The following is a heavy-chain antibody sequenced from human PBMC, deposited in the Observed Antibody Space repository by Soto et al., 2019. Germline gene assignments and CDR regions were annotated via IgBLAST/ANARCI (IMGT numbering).Heavy chain of an antibody. V-gene: IGHV1-69*06. CDR2: IIPTFGTP. CDR1: GGTFSSHG. CDR3: AGARSAQYFDF. D-gene: IGHD1-26*01. Sequence: QVQLVQSGTVVQRRGSSVKVSCQASGGTFSSHGMAWVRQAPGQGLEWMGGIIPTFGTPTYAPKCQGRVTITADKTTNTAYMDRSSLISEDTGVYYCAGARSAQYFDFWGQGTLISVSS. J-gene: IGHJ4*02.